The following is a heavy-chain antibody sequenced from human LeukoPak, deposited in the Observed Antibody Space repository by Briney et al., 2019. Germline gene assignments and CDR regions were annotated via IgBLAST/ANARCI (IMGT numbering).Heavy chain of an antibody. CDR3: ARAGYYGSYDGFDI. V-gene: IGHV4-34*01. Sequence: KPSETLSLTCAVYGGSFSGGHYGNGSRQAPGRGGEWIGETNPSRRINYNPSFKSRVTISVDVRMNRFSLKLNSVTAADTAIYYCARAGYYGSYDGFDIWGQGSMVTVSS. CDR2: TNPSRRI. J-gene: IGHJ3*02. CDR1: GGSFSGGHY. D-gene: IGHD2-15*01.